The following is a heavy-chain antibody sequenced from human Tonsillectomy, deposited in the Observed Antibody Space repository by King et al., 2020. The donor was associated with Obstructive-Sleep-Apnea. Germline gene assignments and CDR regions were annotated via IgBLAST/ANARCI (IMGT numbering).Heavy chain of an antibody. CDR2: VFYTGNT. CDR1: TGSITSYF. CDR3: ARGVAAAGILDF. V-gene: IGHV4-59*01. D-gene: IGHD6-13*01. Sequence: VQLQESGPGLVKPSETLSLTCSVSTGSITSYFWNWIRQPPGKDFEWIGYVFYTGNTKYNPSLKSRVSISVDTSKMQFSLNLNSVTAADTAVYYCARGVAAAGILDFWGQGILVTISS. J-gene: IGHJ4*02.